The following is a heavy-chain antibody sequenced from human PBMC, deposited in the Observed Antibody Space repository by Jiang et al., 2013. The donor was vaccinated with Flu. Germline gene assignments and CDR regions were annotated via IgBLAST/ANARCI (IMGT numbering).Heavy chain of an antibody. J-gene: IGHJ6*01. CDR3: ARDYTHYDSSGYYYYYYYGMDV. D-gene: IGHD3-22*01. Sequence: VQLVESGGGVVQPGRSLRLSCAASGFTFSSYAMHWVRQAPGKGLEWVAVISYDGSNKYYADSVKGRFTISRDNSKNTLYLQMNSLRAEDTAVYYCARDYTHYDSSGYYYYYYYGMDV. V-gene: IGHV3-30-3*01. CDR2: ISYDGSNK. CDR1: GFTFSSYA.